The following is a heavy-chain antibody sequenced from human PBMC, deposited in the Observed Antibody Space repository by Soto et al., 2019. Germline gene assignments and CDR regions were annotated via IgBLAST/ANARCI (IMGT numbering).Heavy chain of an antibody. CDR3: ARDFVIVGATRGSD. CDR1: GFTFSSYA. V-gene: IGHV3-30-3*01. D-gene: IGHD1-26*01. J-gene: IGHJ4*02. CDR2: ISYDGSNK. Sequence: QVQLVESGGGVVQPGRSLRLSCAASGFTFSSYAMHWVRQAPGKGLEWVAVISYDGSNKYYADSVKGRFTISRDNSKNTLYLQMNILRAEDTAVYYCARDFVIVGATRGSDWGQGTLVTVSS.